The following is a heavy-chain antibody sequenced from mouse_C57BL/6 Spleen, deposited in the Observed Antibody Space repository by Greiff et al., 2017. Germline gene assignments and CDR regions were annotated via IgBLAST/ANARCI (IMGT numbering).Heavy chain of an antibody. CDR3: ARGDLIDGNHDYFDY. D-gene: IGHD2-1*01. J-gene: IGHJ2*01. Sequence: VQLQQPGAELVKPGASVKLSCKASGYTFTSYWMHWVKQRPGQGLEWIGMIHPNSGSTNYNEKFKSKATLTVDKSSSTAYMKLSSLTSEDSAVYYCARGDLIDGNHDYFDYWGQGTTLTVSS. CDR1: GYTFTSYW. V-gene: IGHV1-64*01. CDR2: IHPNSGST.